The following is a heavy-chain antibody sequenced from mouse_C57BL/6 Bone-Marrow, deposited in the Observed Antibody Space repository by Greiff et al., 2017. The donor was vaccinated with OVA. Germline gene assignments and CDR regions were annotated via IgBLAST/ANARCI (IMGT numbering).Heavy chain of an antibody. Sequence: QVQLKQSGPELVKPGASVKISCKASGYAFSSYWMNWVKQRPGKGLEWIGRIYPGDGDTNYNGKFKGKATLTADKSSSTAYMQLSSLTSEDSAVYFCARSDDYPYYAMDYWGQGTSVTVSS. J-gene: IGHJ4*01. D-gene: IGHD2-4*01. CDR2: IYPGDGDT. CDR1: GYAFSSYW. CDR3: ARSDDYPYYAMDY. V-gene: IGHV1-82*01.